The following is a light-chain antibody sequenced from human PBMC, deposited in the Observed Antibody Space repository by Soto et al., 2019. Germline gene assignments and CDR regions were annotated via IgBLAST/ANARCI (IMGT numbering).Light chain of an antibody. CDR3: QQYGSSPRT. J-gene: IGKJ1*01. CDR2: GAS. Sequence: EIVLTQSPGTLSMSPGERATLSCRASQSISSNYLAWYQQKPGQAPRLLIYGASSRATGNPDRFSGSGSGTDFTLTISRLDAEDYAVYYCQQYGSSPRTFGQGTKVEFK. CDR1: QSISSNY. V-gene: IGKV3-20*01.